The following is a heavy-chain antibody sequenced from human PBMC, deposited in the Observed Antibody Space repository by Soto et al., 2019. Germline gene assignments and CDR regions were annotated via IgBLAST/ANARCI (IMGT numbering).Heavy chain of an antibody. Sequence: EVQLLESGGGLVQPGGSLRLSCAASRFLFSNHAMNWVRQAPGKGLEWVSVISGSGGTTNYADSEKGRFTISRDNSKDTVYLQMNSLRAEDTAIYYCARSVDYYGSGSNSYFDYWGPGTLVTVSS. CDR3: ARSVDYYGSGSNSYFDY. CDR2: ISGSGGTT. D-gene: IGHD3-10*01. CDR1: RFLFSNHA. V-gene: IGHV3-23*01. J-gene: IGHJ4*02.